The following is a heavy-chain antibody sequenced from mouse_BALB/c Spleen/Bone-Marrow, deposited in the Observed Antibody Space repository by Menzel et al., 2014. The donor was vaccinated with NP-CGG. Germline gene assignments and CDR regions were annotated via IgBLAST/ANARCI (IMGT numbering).Heavy chain of an antibody. CDR3: ARGDYFDY. CDR1: GYTFSSYW. CDR2: ILPGSGST. Sequence: QVQLQQSGAELMKPGASVKIPCKATGYTFSSYWIEWVKQRPGHGLEWIGEILPGSGSTNYNEKFKGKATFTADTSSNTAYMQLSSLTSEDSAVYYRARGDYFDYWGQGTTLTVSS. J-gene: IGHJ2*01. V-gene: IGHV1-9*01.